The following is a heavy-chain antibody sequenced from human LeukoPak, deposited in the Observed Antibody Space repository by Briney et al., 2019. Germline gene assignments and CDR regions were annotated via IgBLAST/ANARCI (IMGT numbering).Heavy chain of an antibody. Sequence: ASVKVSCKASGYTFTGYYMHWVRQAPGQGLEWVGWINPDGGGANYAQKFQGRFTMTRDTSISTAYMQLSRLRSDDTAVYYCARGGLYYVWDAFDIWGQGTMVTVSS. CDR3: ARGGLYYVWDAFDI. CDR2: INPDGGGA. V-gene: IGHV1-2*02. CDR1: GYTFTGYY. D-gene: IGHD3-16*01. J-gene: IGHJ3*02.